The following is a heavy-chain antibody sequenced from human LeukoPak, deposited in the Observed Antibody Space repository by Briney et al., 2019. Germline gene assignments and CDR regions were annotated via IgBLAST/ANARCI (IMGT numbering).Heavy chain of an antibody. J-gene: IGHJ4*02. CDR2: IYYSGST. V-gene: IGHV4-59*01. CDR1: GGSISSYY. CDR3: ARGAMVRGVIRSSYYFDY. D-gene: IGHD3-10*01. Sequence: PSETLSLTCTVSGGSISSYYWSWLRQPPGKGLEWIGYIYYSGSTNYNPSLKSRVTISVDTSKNQFSLKLSSVTAADTAVYYCARGAMVRGVIRSSYYFDYWGQGTLVTVSS.